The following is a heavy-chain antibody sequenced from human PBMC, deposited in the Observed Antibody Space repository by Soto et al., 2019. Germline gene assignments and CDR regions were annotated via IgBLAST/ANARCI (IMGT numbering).Heavy chain of an antibody. CDR3: ARLLWFRELLYRIGGFDP. CDR1: GYTFTSYG. V-gene: IGHV1-18*01. D-gene: IGHD3-10*01. CDR2: ISAYNGNT. J-gene: IGHJ5*02. Sequence: QVPLVQSGAEVKKPGASVKVSCKASGYTFTSYGISWVRQAPGQGLEWMGWISAYNGNTNYAQKLQGRVTITTDTSTSTAYMELRSLRSDDTAVYYCARLLWFRELLYRIGGFDPCGQGTLVTVSS.